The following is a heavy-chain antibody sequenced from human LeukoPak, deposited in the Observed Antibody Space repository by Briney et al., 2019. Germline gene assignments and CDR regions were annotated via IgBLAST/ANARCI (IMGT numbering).Heavy chain of an antibody. CDR2: ISGSGGST. CDR3: ASGNYDSSGYYFGYFDY. V-gene: IGHV3-23*01. CDR1: GFTFSSYA. J-gene: IGHJ4*02. D-gene: IGHD3-22*01. Sequence: PGGSLRLSCAASGFTFSSYAMSWVRQAPGKGLEWVSAISGSGGSTYYADSVKGRFTISRDNSKNTLYLQMNSLRAEDTAVYYCASGNYDSSGYYFGYFDYWGQGTLVTVSS.